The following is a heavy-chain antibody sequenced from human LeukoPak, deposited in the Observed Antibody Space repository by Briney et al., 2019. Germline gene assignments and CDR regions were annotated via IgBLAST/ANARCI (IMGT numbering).Heavy chain of an antibody. Sequence: ASVKVSCKASGYTFTGYYMHWVRQAPGQGLEWMGWINPNSGGTNYAQKSQGRVTMTRDTSISTAYMELSRLRSDDTAVYYCARVPQLSDWSPPINWFDPWGQGTLVTVSS. J-gene: IGHJ5*02. CDR1: GYTFTGYY. CDR3: ARVPQLSDWSPPINWFDP. D-gene: IGHD2-21*01. CDR2: INPNSGGT. V-gene: IGHV1-2*02.